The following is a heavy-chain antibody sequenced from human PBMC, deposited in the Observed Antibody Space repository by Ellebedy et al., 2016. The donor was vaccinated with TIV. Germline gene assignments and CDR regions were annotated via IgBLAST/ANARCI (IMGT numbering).Heavy chain of an antibody. CDR1: GYTFTGYY. CDR2: INPNSGGT. V-gene: IGHV1-2*02. CDR3: ARNLPAPDTIDY. D-gene: IGHD2-2*01. Sequence: ASVKVSCXASGYTFTGYYMHWVRQAPGQGLEWMGWINPNSGGTNYAQKFQGRVTMTRDTSISTAYMELSRLRSDDTAVYYCARNLPAPDTIDYWGQGTLVTVSS. J-gene: IGHJ4*02.